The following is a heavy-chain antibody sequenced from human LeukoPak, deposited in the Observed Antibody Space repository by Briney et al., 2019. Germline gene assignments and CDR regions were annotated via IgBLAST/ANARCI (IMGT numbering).Heavy chain of an antibody. J-gene: IGHJ5*02. V-gene: IGHV4-34*01. CDR2: INHSGST. Sequence: SETLSLTCAVYGGSFSGYYWSWIRQPPGKGLEWIGEINHSGSTNYNPSLKSRVTISVDTSKNQSSLKLSSVTAADTAVYYCARGRGYSYGSWFDPWGQGTLVTVSS. D-gene: IGHD5-18*01. CDR3: ARGRGYSYGSWFDP. CDR1: GGSFSGYY.